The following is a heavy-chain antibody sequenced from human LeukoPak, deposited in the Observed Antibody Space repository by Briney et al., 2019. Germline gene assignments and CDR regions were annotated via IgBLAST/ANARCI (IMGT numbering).Heavy chain of an antibody. V-gene: IGHV4-39*01. CDR1: GGSISSSSYY. CDR2: IYYSGST. D-gene: IGHD1-26*01. Sequence: SETLSLTCTVSGGSISSSSYYWGWIRQPPGKGLEWIGSIYYSGSTYYSPSLKSRVTISVDTSKNQFSLKLSSVTAADTAVYYCARLIVGATNWFDPWGQGTLVTVSS. CDR3: ARLIVGATNWFDP. J-gene: IGHJ5*02.